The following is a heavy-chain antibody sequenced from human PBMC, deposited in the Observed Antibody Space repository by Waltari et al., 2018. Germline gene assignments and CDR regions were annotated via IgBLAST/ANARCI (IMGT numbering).Heavy chain of an antibody. CDR3: ARDPRGNYDFWSGYYYFDY. Sequence: EVQLVESGGGLVKPGGSLRLSCAASGFTFSSYSMNWVRQATGKGLEWVASISSSSSYIYYADLMKGRFTISRDNAKNSLYLQMNSLRAEDTAVYYCARDPRGNYDFWSGYYYFDYWGQGTLVTVSS. CDR1: GFTFSSYS. V-gene: IGHV3-21*01. J-gene: IGHJ4*02. D-gene: IGHD3-3*01. CDR2: ISSSSSYI.